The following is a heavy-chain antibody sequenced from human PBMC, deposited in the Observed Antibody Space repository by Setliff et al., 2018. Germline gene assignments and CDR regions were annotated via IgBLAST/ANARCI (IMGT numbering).Heavy chain of an antibody. J-gene: IGHJ4*02. Sequence: LSLTCTVSGGSISSSSYYWGWIRQAPGKGLEWVSYISSSGSTIYYADSVKGRFTISRDNAKNSLYLQMNSLRAEDTAVYYCARDGGEYWGQGTLVTVS. D-gene: IGHD3-3*01. CDR2: ISSSGSTI. V-gene: IGHV3-11*04. CDR3: ARDGGEY. CDR1: GGSISSSSYY.